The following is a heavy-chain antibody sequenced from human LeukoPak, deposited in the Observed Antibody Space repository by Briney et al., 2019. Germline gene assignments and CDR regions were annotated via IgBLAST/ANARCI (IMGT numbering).Heavy chain of an antibody. Sequence: ASVKDSCKASGYTFTSYGISWVRQAPGQGLEWMGWISAYNGNTNYAQKLRGRVTMTTDTSTSTAYMELRSLRSDDTAVYYCARDGSGSYFEGYWFDPWVRGTLVTVSS. CDR1: GYTFTSYG. CDR3: ARDGSGSYFEGYWFDP. J-gene: IGHJ5*02. D-gene: IGHD1-26*01. CDR2: ISAYNGNT. V-gene: IGHV1-18*01.